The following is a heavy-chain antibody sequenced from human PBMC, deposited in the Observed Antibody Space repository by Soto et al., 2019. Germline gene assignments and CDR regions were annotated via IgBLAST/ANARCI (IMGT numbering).Heavy chain of an antibody. J-gene: IGHJ6*02. CDR2: IIPIFGTT. V-gene: IGHV1-69*13. CDR3: ARDPGTSTEARRGHYGRDV. CDR1: GGTFNSYA. D-gene: IGHD6-6*01. Sequence: SVKVSCKASGGTFNSYAISWVRQAPGQGLEWMGGIIPIFGTTNYAQKFQGRVTITADESTSTAHMELSSLRSEDTALYYCARDPGTSTEARRGHYGRDVCGQGTTVTVSS.